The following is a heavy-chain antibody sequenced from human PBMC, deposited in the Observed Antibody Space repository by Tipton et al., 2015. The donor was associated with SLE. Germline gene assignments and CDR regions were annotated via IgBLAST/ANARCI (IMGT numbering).Heavy chain of an antibody. CDR2: IYYSGSG. D-gene: IGHD6-19*01. CDR1: GGSINSGAYY. J-gene: IGHJ4*02. CDR3: ARAGQQWLVPRGYFDY. V-gene: IGHV4-61*08. Sequence: TLSLTCTVSGGSINSGAYYWSWIRLPPGKGLECIGYIYYSGSGNYNPSLKSRVTMSIDTSKNQFSMKLSSVTAADTAVYYCARAGQQWLVPRGYFDYWGQGTLVTVSS.